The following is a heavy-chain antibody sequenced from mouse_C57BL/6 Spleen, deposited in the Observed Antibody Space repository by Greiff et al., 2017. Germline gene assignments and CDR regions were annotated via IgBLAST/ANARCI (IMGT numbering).Heavy chain of an antibody. D-gene: IGHD2-4*01. V-gene: IGHV1-53*01. CDR3: ARVHYDYPVFDV. J-gene: IGHJ1*03. CDR1: GYTFTSYW. Sequence: QVQLQQPGTELVKPGASVKLSCKASGYTFTSYWMHWVKQRPGQGLEWIGNINPSNGGTNYNEKFKSKATLTVDKSSSTAYMQLSSLPSEDSAVYYCARVHYDYPVFDVWGTGTTVTVSS. CDR2: INPSNGGT.